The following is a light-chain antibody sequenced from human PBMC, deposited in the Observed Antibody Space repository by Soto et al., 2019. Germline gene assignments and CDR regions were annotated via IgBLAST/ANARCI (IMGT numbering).Light chain of an antibody. CDR3: SSYTTSSTLYV. J-gene: IGLJ1*01. CDR1: SSDVGGFNY. V-gene: IGLV2-14*01. CDR2: EVS. Sequence: QSVLTQPASVSGSPGQSITISCPGTSSDVGGFNYVSWYQHHPGKAPKLMIYEVSNRPSGVSNRFSGSKSGNTASLTISGLQAEDEADYYCSSYTTSSTLYVFGTGTKVTV.